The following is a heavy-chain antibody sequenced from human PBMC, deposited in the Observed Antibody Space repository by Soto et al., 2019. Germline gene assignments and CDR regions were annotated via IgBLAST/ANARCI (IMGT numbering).Heavy chain of an antibody. CDR2: INHSGST. CDR3: ARREYCSGGSCYTPPSYYYYYMDV. Sequence: SETLSLTCAVYGGSFSGYYWSWIRQPPGKGLEWIGEINHSGSTNYNPSLKSRVTISVDTSKNQFSLKLRSVTAADTAVYYCARREYCSGGSCYTPPSYYYYYMDVWGKGTTVXVSS. J-gene: IGHJ6*03. V-gene: IGHV4-34*01. D-gene: IGHD2-15*01. CDR1: GGSFSGYY.